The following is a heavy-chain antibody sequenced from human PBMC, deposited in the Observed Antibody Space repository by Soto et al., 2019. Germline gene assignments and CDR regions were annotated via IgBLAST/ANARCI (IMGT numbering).Heavy chain of an antibody. Sequence: SETLSLTCTVSGGSISSGGYYWSWIRQHPGKGLEWIGYIYYSGSTYYNPSLKSRVTISEDTSKSQFSLKVNSMTAADTAVYYCARYRREAVAGYTLDNWGQGILVTVSS. D-gene: IGHD6-13*01. V-gene: IGHV4-31*03. J-gene: IGHJ4*02. CDR1: GGSISSGGYY. CDR2: IYYSGST. CDR3: ARYRREAVAGYTLDN.